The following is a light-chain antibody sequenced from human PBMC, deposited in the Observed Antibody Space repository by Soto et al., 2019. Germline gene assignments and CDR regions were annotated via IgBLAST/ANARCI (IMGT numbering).Light chain of an antibody. J-gene: IGKJ1*01. Sequence: EILMTQSPVTLSVSPGERATLSCRASQSVSSNLAWYQQKPGQAPSLLIYGAFTRATGIPARFIGTGSGTEFTLTISSLQSEDFALYYCQQYNDWPLTFGQGTKVEI. CDR3: QQYNDWPLT. V-gene: IGKV3-15*01. CDR1: QSVSSN. CDR2: GAF.